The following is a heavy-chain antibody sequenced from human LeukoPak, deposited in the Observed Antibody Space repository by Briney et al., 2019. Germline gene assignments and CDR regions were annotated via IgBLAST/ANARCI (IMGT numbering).Heavy chain of an antibody. CDR3: ARDNGYSYGYAWFDP. Sequence: PSETLSLTCTVSGGSISSYYWSWIRKPPGKGLEWIGYIYYSGSTNYNPSLKSRVTISVDTSKNQFSLKLSSVTAADTAVYYCARDNGYSYGYAWFDPWGQGTLVTVSS. CDR2: IYYSGST. CDR1: GGSISSYY. D-gene: IGHD5-18*01. V-gene: IGHV4-59*01. J-gene: IGHJ5*02.